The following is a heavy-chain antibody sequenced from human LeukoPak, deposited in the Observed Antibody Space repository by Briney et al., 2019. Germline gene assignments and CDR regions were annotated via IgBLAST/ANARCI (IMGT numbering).Heavy chain of an antibody. CDR3: ARDPGGSGQQPTDFDY. CDR1: GGSISSYY. V-gene: IGHV4-59*01. Sequence: SETLSLTCTVSGGSISSYYWSWIRQPPGKGLEWIGYIYYSGSTNYNPSLKSRVTISVDTSKNQFSLKLSSVTAADTAVYYCARDPGGSGQQPTDFDYWGQGTLVTVSS. D-gene: IGHD6-13*01. J-gene: IGHJ4*02. CDR2: IYYSGST.